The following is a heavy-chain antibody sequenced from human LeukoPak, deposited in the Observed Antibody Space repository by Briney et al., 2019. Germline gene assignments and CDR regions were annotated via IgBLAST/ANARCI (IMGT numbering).Heavy chain of an antibody. Sequence: SGTLSLTCTVSGGSISSYYWSWIRQPPGKGLEWIGYIYYSGSTNYNPSLKSRVTISVDTSKNQFSLKLSSVTAADTAVYYCAREYYDHSNDAFDIWGQGTMVTVSS. CDR3: AREYYDHSNDAFDI. D-gene: IGHD3-3*01. CDR1: GGSISSYY. V-gene: IGHV4-59*01. CDR2: IYYSGST. J-gene: IGHJ3*02.